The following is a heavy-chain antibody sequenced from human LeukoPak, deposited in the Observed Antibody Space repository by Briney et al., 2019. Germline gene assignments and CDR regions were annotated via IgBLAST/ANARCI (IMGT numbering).Heavy chain of an antibody. CDR2: ISSSDDTI. J-gene: IGHJ4*02. V-gene: IGHV3-48*04. D-gene: IGHD4-23*01. CDR3: ARDYGGSSPFDY. CDR1: GFTFSSYS. Sequence: PGGSLRLSCAASGFTFSSYSMNWVRQAPGKGLEWVSSISSSDDTIYYADSVKGRFTISRDNAKNSLYLQMNSLRAEDTAVYYCARDYGGSSPFDYWGQGTLVTVSS.